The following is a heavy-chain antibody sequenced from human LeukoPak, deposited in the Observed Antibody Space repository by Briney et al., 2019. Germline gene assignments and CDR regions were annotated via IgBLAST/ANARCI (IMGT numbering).Heavy chain of an antibody. CDR3: ATEGRSSWVNYYYYYYMDV. D-gene: IGHD6-13*01. V-gene: IGHV1-24*01. Sequence: ASVKVSCKVSGYTLTELSMHWVRQAPGKGLEWMGGFDPEDGETIYAQKFQGRVTMTEDTSTDTAYMELSSLRSEDTAVYYCATEGRSSWVNYYYYYYMDVWGKGTTVTVSS. CDR2: FDPEDGET. J-gene: IGHJ6*03. CDR1: GYTLTELS.